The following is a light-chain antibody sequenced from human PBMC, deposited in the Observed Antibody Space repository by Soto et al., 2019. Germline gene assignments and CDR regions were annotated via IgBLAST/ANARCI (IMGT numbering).Light chain of an antibody. Sequence: IGLTQSPATLSLSPGERATLSCRASQSVSSNLAWYQQKPGQAPRLLIYDASNRATGIPARFSGSGSGTDFTLTISSLEPEDFAVYYCQQRSNWPLFGPGTKVDIK. CDR3: QQRSNWPL. CDR2: DAS. J-gene: IGKJ3*01. V-gene: IGKV3-11*01. CDR1: QSVSSN.